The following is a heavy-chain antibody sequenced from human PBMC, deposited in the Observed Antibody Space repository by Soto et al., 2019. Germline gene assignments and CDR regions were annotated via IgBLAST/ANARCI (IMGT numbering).Heavy chain of an antibody. D-gene: IGHD3-3*01. CDR1: GFTFSSYA. CDR3: AKEFEIKIFRVVIPQGYYFDY. V-gene: IGHV3-23*01. J-gene: IGHJ4*02. CDR2: ISGSGGST. Sequence: GGSLRLSCAASGFTFSSYAMSWVRQAPGKGLEWVSAISGSGGSTYYADSVKGRFTISRDNSKNTLYLQMNSLRAEDTAVYYCAKEFEIKIFRVVIPQGYYFDYWGQGTLVTVSS.